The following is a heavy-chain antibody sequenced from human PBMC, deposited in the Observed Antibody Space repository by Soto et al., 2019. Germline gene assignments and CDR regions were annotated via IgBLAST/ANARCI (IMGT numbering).Heavy chain of an antibody. CDR3: ARQGSNSSRRLSWFDP. CDR2: MHYSGAT. D-gene: IGHD3-16*01. Sequence: PSETLSLTCTASGGSSSSSTYSWGWIRQPPGKGLEWIGSMHYSGATYYNPSLKSRVSISVDTSKSRFSLKLTFVTAADTAVYFCARQGSNSSRRLSWFDPWGQGTLVTVSS. CDR1: GGSSSSSTYS. J-gene: IGHJ5*02. V-gene: IGHV4-39*01.